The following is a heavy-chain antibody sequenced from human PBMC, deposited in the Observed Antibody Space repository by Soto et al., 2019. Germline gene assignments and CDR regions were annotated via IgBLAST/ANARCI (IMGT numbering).Heavy chain of an antibody. V-gene: IGHV1-24*01. D-gene: IGHD2-2*01. CDR2: FDPEDGET. J-gene: IGHJ6*04. CDR1: GYTLTELF. Sequence: QVQLVQSGAEVKKPGASVKVSCKVSGYTLTELFMHWVRQAPGKGLEWMVGFDPEDGETIYAQKLQGRVTMTEDTSTDTAHMEMRSQRSEDTAVDYCATTRGLYCISTSCYATGMDVWGKGTTFTVS. CDR3: ATTRGLYCISTSCYATGMDV.